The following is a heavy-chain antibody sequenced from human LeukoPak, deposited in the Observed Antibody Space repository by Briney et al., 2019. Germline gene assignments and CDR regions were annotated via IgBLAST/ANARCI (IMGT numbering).Heavy chain of an antibody. V-gene: IGHV3-23*01. CDR2: ISGSGGST. D-gene: IGHD3-9*01. Sequence: GGSLRLSCAASGFTFDDYAMHWVRQAPGRGLEWVSGISGSGGSTYYADSVKGRFTISRDNSKNMLHLQMNSLRAEDTAVYYCAKSRGVGILTGYYADDYWGQGTLLTVSS. J-gene: IGHJ4*02. CDR3: AKSRGVGILTGYYADDY. CDR1: GFTFDDYA.